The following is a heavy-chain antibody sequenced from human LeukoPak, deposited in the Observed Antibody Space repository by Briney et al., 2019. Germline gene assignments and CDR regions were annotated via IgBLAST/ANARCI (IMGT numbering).Heavy chain of an antibody. CDR2: ISGSGGST. CDR3: ARGYTCGY. J-gene: IGHJ4*02. Sequence: GGSLRLSCAASGFTFSSYVMSWVRQAPGKGLEWVSTISGSGGSTYYAGSGKGRFTTSRDNAKNSLYLQMNSLRAEDTAVYYCARGYTCGYWGQGTLVIVSS. CDR1: GFTFSSYV. D-gene: IGHD5-18*01. V-gene: IGHV3-23*01.